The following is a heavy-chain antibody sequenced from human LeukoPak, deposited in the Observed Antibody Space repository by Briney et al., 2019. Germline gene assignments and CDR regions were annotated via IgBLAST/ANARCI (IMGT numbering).Heavy chain of an antibody. Sequence: GGSLRLSCAASGFIFSNYAMNWVRQAPGKGLEWVSGISGSGDNTYYADSVKGRFTISRDNYKNTLYLQMNSQRAEDTAIYYCVKDGAYSYGFGKFESWGQGTLATVSS. CDR2: ISGSGDNT. CDR1: GFIFSNYA. D-gene: IGHD5-18*01. CDR3: VKDGAYSYGFGKFES. V-gene: IGHV3-23*01. J-gene: IGHJ4*02.